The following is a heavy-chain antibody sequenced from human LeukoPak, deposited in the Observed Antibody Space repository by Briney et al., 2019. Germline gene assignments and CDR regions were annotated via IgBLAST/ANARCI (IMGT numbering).Heavy chain of an antibody. J-gene: IGHJ4*02. Sequence: SETLSLTCAVSGVSISSGGYSWSWIRQPAGKGLEWIGRIYSSGNTHYNPSLKSRLTMSVDTSKNQFSLKLSSVTAADTAVYYCARAPPMGATYFDYWGQGTLVTVSS. CDR3: ARAPPMGATYFDY. CDR2: IYSSGNT. D-gene: IGHD1-26*01. V-gene: IGHV4-61*02. CDR1: GVSISSGGYS.